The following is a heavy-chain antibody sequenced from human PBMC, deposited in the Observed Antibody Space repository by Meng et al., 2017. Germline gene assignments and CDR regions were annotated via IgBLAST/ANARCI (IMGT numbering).Heavy chain of an antibody. CDR1: GFTFSSYG. J-gene: IGHJ1*01. CDR3: AREGAAGPAEYFQH. V-gene: IGHV3-33*01. CDR2: IWYDGSNK. D-gene: IGHD6-13*01. Sequence: VVGVGGCLVQPGSSLILYGAASGFTFSSYGMHWVRQAPGKGLEWVAVIWYDGSNKYYADSVKGRFTISRDNSKNTLYLQMNSLRAEDTAVYYCAREGAAGPAEYFQHWGQGTLVTVSS.